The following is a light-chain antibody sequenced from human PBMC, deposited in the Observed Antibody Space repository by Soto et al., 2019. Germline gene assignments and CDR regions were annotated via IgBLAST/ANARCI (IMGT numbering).Light chain of an antibody. CDR1: QSVSSN. CDR3: QQYKSYYGT. CDR2: GAS. V-gene: IGKV3-15*01. Sequence: EILMTQSPATLSVSPGERATLSCQASQSVSSNLAWYQQKPGQAPKLLIYGASTRATGIPARFSGSGSGTEFTLTISSLQPEDFATYYCQQYKSYYGTFGQGTKVDI. J-gene: IGKJ1*01.